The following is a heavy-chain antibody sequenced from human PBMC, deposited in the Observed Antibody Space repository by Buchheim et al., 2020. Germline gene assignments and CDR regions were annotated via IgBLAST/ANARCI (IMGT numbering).Heavy chain of an antibody. D-gene: IGHD3-22*01. CDR1: GYTFTGYY. CDR3: ARDWLSYDSSGTPTYYFDY. V-gene: IGHV1-2*04. CDR2: INPNSGGT. J-gene: IGHJ4*02. Sequence: QVQLVQSGAEVKKPGASVKVSCKASGYTFTGYYMHWVRQAPGQGLEWMGWINPNSGGTNYAQKFQGWVTMTRDTSISTAYMELSRLRSDDTAVYYCARDWLSYDSSGTPTYYFDYWGQGTL.